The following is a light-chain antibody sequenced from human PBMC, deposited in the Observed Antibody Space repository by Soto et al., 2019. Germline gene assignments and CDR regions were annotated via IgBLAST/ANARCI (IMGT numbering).Light chain of an antibody. CDR2: EDN. CDR1: SGSIASNY. V-gene: IGLV6-57*03. Sequence: NFMLTQPHSVSESPGKTVTISCTRSSGSIASNYVQWYQQRPGSAPTTVIYEDNQRPSGVPDRFSGSIDSSSNSASLTISGLKTEDEPDYYCQSYDSSNPHWVFGGGTKLTVL. J-gene: IGLJ3*02. CDR3: QSYDSSNPHWV.